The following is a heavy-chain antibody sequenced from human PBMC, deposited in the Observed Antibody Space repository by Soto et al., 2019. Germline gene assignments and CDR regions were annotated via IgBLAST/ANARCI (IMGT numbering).Heavy chain of an antibody. J-gene: IGHJ6*02. CDR3: AMVDNYVAPTPEDV. V-gene: IGHV1-18*01. CDR2: ISPYSGNT. D-gene: IGHD3-16*01. Sequence: QVQLVQSGDEVRKPGSSVKVSCKASGYIFVNYGIAWVRQAPGQGLEWMGWISPYSGNTHYARKVQGRLTMTTDTSQSTAYMDLGSLTSADTAVHYCAMVDNYVAPTPEDVWGQGTTVTVSS. CDR1: GYIFVNYG.